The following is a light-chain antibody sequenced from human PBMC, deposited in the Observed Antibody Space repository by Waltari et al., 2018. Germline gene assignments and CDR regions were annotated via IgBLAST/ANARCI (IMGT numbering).Light chain of an antibody. V-gene: IGKV1-13*02. CDR2: NGF. J-gene: IGKJ4*01. Sequence: AIQLTQSPSSLSASVGDRVTITCRASKGINSRLVWYQQKPGKAPKLLIYNGFTLQSGCPSRFSGSVSGTDFTLTISSLQPEDFATYYCQQFNGYPLTFGGGTQVEIK. CDR3: QQFNGYPLT. CDR1: KGINSR.